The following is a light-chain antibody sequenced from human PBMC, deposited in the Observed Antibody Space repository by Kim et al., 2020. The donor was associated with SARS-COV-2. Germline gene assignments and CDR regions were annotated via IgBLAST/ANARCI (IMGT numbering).Light chain of an antibody. J-gene: IGLJ3*02. CDR3: NSRDSSGNRV. V-gene: IGLV3-19*01. CDR2: GKN. CDR1: SLRSYY. Sequence: SELTQDPAVSVALGQTVRITCQGDSLRSYYASWYQQKPGQAPVLVIYGKNNRPSGIPDRFSGSSSGNTASLTITGAQAEDEADYYCNSRDSSGNRVFGG.